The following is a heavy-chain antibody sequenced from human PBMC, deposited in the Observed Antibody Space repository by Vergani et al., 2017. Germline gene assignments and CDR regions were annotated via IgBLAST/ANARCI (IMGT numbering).Heavy chain of an antibody. Sequence: VQLVESGGGVVQPGRSLRLSCAASGFTFSTYPMAWVRQAPGKGLEWVSTISSDGGSTYYADSVKGRFTISRDNAKKAVFLQMNNLRHEDTALYFCVKDNDYDADGPFDLWGRGTLVTVSS. CDR2: ISSDGGST. D-gene: IGHD3-16*01. CDR1: GFTFSTYP. V-gene: IGHV3-23*04. J-gene: IGHJ2*01. CDR3: VKDNDYDADGPFDL.